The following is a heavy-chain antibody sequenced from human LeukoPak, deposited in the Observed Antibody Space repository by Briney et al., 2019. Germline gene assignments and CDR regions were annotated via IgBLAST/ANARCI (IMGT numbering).Heavy chain of an antibody. CDR1: GGTFSSYA. CDR3: ARARHCSRGSCPAGDSYGMDV. D-gene: IGHD2-15*01. Sequence: GASVKVSCKASGGTFSSYAISWVRQAPGQGRECRGRIIPILGIANDTQKFQDRVTITADKSTSRVYMEVSSLRSEDAAVYYCARARHCSRGSCPAGDSYGMDVWGQGTTVTVSS. J-gene: IGHJ6*02. CDR2: IIPILGIA. V-gene: IGHV1-69*04.